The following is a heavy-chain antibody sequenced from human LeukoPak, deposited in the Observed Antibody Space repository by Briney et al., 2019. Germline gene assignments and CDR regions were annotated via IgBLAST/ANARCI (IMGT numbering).Heavy chain of an antibody. CDR1: GYTLTELS. J-gene: IGHJ4*02. Sequence: ASVKVSCKVSGYTLTELSMHWVRHAPGKGLEWMGGFDPEDGETIYAQKFQGRVTITEDTSTDTAYMELSSLRSEDTAVYYCATLTGTYYYGSGNYYFDYWGQGTLVTVSS. V-gene: IGHV1-24*01. CDR3: ATLTGTYYYGSGNYYFDY. D-gene: IGHD3-10*01. CDR2: FDPEDGET.